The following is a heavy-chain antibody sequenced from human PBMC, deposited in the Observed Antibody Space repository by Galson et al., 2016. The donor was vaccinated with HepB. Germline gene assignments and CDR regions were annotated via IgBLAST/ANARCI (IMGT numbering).Heavy chain of an antibody. CDR1: GFTLGNYA. J-gene: IGHJ5*02. CDR3: ARGARPLTAVMHRRGHLDR. D-gene: IGHD4-17*01. Sequence: LRLSCAASGFTLGNYAMAWVRQAPGKGLQWIGYVYDSGSTEYNPSLESRVTILLDTSRTRFSLKLRSVSAADTAVYYCARGARPLTAVMHRRGHLDRWGQGTLVTVSS. V-gene: IGHV4-59*01. CDR2: VYDSGST.